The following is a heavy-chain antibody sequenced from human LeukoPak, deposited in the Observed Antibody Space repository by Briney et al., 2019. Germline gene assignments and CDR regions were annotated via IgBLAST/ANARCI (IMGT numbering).Heavy chain of an antibody. CDR2: IYHSGST. CDR1: GYSISSGYY. Sequence: SETLSLTCTVSGYSISSGYYWGWIRQPPGKGLEWIGSIYHSGSTYYNPSLKSRVTISVDTSKNQFSLKLSSVTAADTAVYYCARARRWVSSSGLFDYWGQGTLVTVSS. V-gene: IGHV4-38-2*02. CDR3: ARARRWVSSSGLFDY. D-gene: IGHD6-6*01. J-gene: IGHJ4*02.